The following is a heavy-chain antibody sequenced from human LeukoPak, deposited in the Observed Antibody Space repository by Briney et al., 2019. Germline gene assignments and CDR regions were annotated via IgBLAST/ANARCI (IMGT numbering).Heavy chain of an antibody. D-gene: IGHD6-13*01. V-gene: IGHV4-59*08. CDR2: IYYSGST. J-gene: IGHJ4*02. CDR3: AGGFIAAAGSTDY. Sequence: SETLSLTCTVSGGSISSYYWSWIRQPPGKGLEWIGYIYYSGSTNYNPSLKSRVTISVDTSKNQFSLKLSSVTAADTAVYYCAGGFIAAAGSTDYWGQGTLVTVSS. CDR1: GGSISSYY.